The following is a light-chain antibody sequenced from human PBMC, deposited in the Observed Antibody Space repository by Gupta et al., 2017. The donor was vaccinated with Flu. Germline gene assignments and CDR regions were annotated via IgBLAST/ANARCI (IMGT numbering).Light chain of an antibody. CDR2: RAS. CDR1: QSVYTW. CDR3: QQYSDYPLT. J-gene: IGKJ4*01. V-gene: IGKV1-5*03. Sequence: DIQMTQSPSSLSASVRDRVTITCRASQSVYTWLAWFQQKPGTAPKLLIYRASNLDSGVPSRFSGSGSGTEFTLTINSLQPDDFATYYCQQYSDYPLTFGGGTKVEIK.